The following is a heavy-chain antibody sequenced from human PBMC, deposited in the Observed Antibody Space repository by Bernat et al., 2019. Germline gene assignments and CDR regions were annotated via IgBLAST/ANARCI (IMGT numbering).Heavy chain of an antibody. CDR3: ARDLEEYYGSGSYRAFDI. CDR1: GFTFSSYW. J-gene: IGHJ3*02. Sequence: EVQLVESGGGLVQPGGSLRLSCAASGFTFSSYWMHWVRQAPGKGLVWVSRINSDGSSTSYADPVKGRFTSSRDNAKNTLYLQMNSLRAEDTAVYYCARDLEEYYGSGSYRAFDIWGQGTMVTVSS. D-gene: IGHD3-10*01. CDR2: INSDGSST. V-gene: IGHV3-74*01.